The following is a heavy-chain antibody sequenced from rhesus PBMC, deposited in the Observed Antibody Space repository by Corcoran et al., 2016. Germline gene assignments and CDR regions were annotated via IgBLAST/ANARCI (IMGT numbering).Heavy chain of an antibody. Sequence: EVQLVESGGGWAKPGGSLRLSCAASGFTFSSYAMHWVCQAPGGGLGWVSAVRCGDHTDSADSVKTRFTISRENSKNPLSLQMNSLRPEDTAVYCGAKGDYGSTFDFWGQGVLVTVSS. CDR1: GFTFSSYA. V-gene: IGHV3-103*01. D-gene: IGHD4-29*01. J-gene: IGHJ4*01. CDR2: VRCGDHT. CDR3: AKGDYGSTFDF.